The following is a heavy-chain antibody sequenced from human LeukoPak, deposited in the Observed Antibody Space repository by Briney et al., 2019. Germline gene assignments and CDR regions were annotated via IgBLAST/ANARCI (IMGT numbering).Heavy chain of an antibody. CDR2: ISAYNGNT. J-gene: IGHJ6*02. Sequence: VASVKVSCKASGYTFTSYGISWVRQAPGQGLEWMGWISAYNGNTNYAQKLQGRVTMTTGTSTSTAYMELRSLRSDDTAVYYCARGLLIRSYYYYGMDVWGQGTTVTVSS. D-gene: IGHD3-3*01. CDR1: GYTFTSYG. V-gene: IGHV1-18*01. CDR3: ARGLLIRSYYYYGMDV.